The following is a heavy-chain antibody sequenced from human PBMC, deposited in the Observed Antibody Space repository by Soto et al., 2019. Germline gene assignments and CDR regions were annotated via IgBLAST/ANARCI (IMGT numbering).Heavy chain of an antibody. J-gene: IGHJ6*02. CDR2: IIPIFDIT. Sequence: QVQLVQSGSEVKKPGSSVKVSCKASGGTFRSYSISWVRQAPGQGLEWMGGIIPIFDITNYAQKFQGRGTTTADESTSTADLELIILGSDDTAVYSCARPDEGGYSSNHHFYYALDVWGQGTTVTV. V-gene: IGHV1-69*01. CDR3: ARPDEGGYSSNHHFYYALDV. CDR1: GGTFRSYS. D-gene: IGHD3-22*01.